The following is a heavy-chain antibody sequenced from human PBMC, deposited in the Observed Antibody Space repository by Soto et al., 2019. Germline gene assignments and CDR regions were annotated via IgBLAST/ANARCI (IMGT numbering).Heavy chain of an antibody. D-gene: IGHD4-17*01. CDR2: ISYDGSNK. Sequence: PXGSLRLSCAASGFTLINYAMHWVRQAPGKGLEWVAVISYDGSNKYYADSVKGRFTISRDNSKNTVYLQMNSLSAEDTAVYHCARDQVKGTMTILWGQGTLVTVSS. J-gene: IGHJ4*02. V-gene: IGHV3-30-3*01. CDR3: ARDQVKGTMTIL. CDR1: GFTLINYA.